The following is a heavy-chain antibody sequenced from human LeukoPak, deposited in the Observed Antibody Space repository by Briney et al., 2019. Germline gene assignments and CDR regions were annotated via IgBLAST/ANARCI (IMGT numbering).Heavy chain of an antibody. Sequence: IPSETLSLTCTVSGGSISSGGYYWSWIRQHPGKGLEWIGYIYYSGSTYYNPSLKSRVTISVDTSKNQFSLKLSSVTAADTAVYYCARGGFYRELGMDYDYWGQGTLVTVSS. CDR1: GGSISSGGYY. CDR2: IYYSGST. J-gene: IGHJ4*02. V-gene: IGHV4-31*03. CDR3: ARGGFYRELGMDYDY. D-gene: IGHD7-27*01.